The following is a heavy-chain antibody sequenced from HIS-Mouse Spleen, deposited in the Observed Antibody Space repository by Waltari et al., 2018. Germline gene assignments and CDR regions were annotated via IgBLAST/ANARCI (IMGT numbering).Heavy chain of an antibody. CDR3: ARSRTGGWYFDL. CDR2: IYYSGST. J-gene: IGHJ2*01. CDR1: GGSISSSSYY. V-gene: IGHV4-39*07. D-gene: IGHD7-27*01. Sequence: QLQLQESGPGLVKPSETLSLTCTVSGGSISSSSYYWGWIRQPPGKGLEWIGSIYYSGSTYYNPARKSRVTISVDTSKNQFSLKLSSVTAADTAVYYCARSRTGGWYFDLWGRGTLVTVSS.